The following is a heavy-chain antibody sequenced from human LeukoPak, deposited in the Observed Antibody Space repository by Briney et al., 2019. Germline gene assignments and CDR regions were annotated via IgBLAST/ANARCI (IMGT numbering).Heavy chain of an antibody. J-gene: IGHJ4*02. Sequence: PSETLSLTCTVSGGSISSSSYYWGWIRQPPGKGLEWIGSIYYSGSTYYNPSLKSRVTISVDTSKNQFSLKLSSVTAADTAVYYCARLSIAARHFDYWGQGTRVTVSS. CDR2: IYYSGST. V-gene: IGHV4-39*01. CDR3: ARLSIAARHFDY. D-gene: IGHD6-6*01. CDR1: GGSISSSSYY.